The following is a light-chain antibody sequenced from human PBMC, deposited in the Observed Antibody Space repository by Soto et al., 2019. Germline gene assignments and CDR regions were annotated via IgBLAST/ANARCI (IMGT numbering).Light chain of an antibody. CDR2: GAS. Sequence: EIVLTQSPGTLSLSPGEGATLSCRASQSLSGSYLAWYQQRPGQAPRLLIYGASTRATGIPDRFRGSGPGTDFTLAISRLGPEDFAVYYCQQYGYSPTTFGPGTKVDIK. V-gene: IGKV3-20*01. CDR1: QSLSGSY. CDR3: QQYGYSPTT. J-gene: IGKJ3*01.